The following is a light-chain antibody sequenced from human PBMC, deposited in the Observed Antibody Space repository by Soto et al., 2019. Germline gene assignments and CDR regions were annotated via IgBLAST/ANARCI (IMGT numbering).Light chain of an antibody. V-gene: IGLV2-23*02. CDR3: CSYSRSTTFV. CDR1: SSDVGSYTL. CDR2: EIS. J-gene: IGLJ1*01. Sequence: QSVLAQPASVSGSPGQSITISCTGTSSDVGSYTLVSWYQQHPGKAPKLMIYEISKRPSGVSDRFSGSRSGNTASLTVSGLQAEDEADYYCCSYSRSTTFVFGTGTKVTVL.